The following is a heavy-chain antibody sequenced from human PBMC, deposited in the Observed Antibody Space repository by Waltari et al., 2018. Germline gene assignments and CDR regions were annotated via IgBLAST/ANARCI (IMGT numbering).Heavy chain of an antibody. D-gene: IGHD2-15*01. CDR3: ATPPLGYCSGGSCYSIDY. J-gene: IGHJ4*02. CDR2: FDPEDVET. Sequence: QVQLVQSGAEVKKPGSSVKVSCKASGGTFSSYAISWVRQAPGKGLEWMGGFDPEDVETIYAQKFHGRVTMTEDTSTDTAYMELSSLRSEDTAVYYCATPPLGYCSGGSCYSIDYWGQGTLVTVSS. V-gene: IGHV1-24*01. CDR1: GGTFSSYA.